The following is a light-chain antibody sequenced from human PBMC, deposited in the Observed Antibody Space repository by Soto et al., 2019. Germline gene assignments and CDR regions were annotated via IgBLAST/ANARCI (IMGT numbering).Light chain of an antibody. CDR2: GAS. J-gene: IGKJ1*01. CDR1: QSVSSY. Sequence: EIVLTQSPATLSLSPGERATLSFSASQSVSSYLAWYQQKPGQAPRLLIYGASIRATGIPARFSGSGSGTEFTLTISTLQSEDFAIYYCQHYNNWPPWTFGQGTKVDI. V-gene: IGKV3-15*01. CDR3: QHYNNWPPWT.